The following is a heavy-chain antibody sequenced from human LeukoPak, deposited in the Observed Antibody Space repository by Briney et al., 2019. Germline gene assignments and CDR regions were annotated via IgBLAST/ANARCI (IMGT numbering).Heavy chain of an antibody. CDR1: RFTFSTYG. J-gene: IGHJ4*02. Sequence: GGSLRLSCAASRFTFSTYGMSWVRQAPGKGLEWVSAISDSGAYTYYADSVKGRFTISRDNSKNTLYLQMNSLRAEDTAVYYCAKGVVVVTSMNYFDYWGQGTLVTVSS. D-gene: IGHD2-21*02. V-gene: IGHV3-23*01. CDR2: ISDSGAYT. CDR3: AKGVVVVTSMNYFDY.